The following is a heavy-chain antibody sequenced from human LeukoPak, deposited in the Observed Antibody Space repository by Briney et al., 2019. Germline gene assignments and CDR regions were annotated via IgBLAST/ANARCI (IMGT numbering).Heavy chain of an antibody. CDR2: IIPIFGTA. CDR3: ARTNSITIFGVVTRLNGWFDP. J-gene: IGHJ5*02. Sequence: SVKVSCKASGGTFSSYAISWVRQAPGQGLEWMGSIIPIFGTANYAQKFRGRVTITADKSTSTAYMELSSLRSEDTAVYYCARTNSITIFGVVTRLNGWFDPWGQGTLVTVSS. V-gene: IGHV1-69*06. CDR1: GGTFSSYA. D-gene: IGHD3-3*01.